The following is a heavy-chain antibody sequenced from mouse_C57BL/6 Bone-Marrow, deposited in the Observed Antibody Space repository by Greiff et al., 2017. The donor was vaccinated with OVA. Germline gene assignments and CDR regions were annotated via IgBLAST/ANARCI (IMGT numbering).Heavy chain of an antibody. CDR2: IYPRSGNT. V-gene: IGHV1-81*01. CDR3: ARPYGSSLYYAMDY. J-gene: IGHJ4*01. Sequence: QVQLQQSGAELARPGASVKLSCKASGYTFTSYGISWVKQRTGQGLEWIGEIYPRSGNTSYNEKFKGKATLTADKSSSTAYMELRSLTSEDSAVYFCARPYGSSLYYAMDYWGQGTSVTVSS. D-gene: IGHD1-1*01. CDR1: GYTFTSYG.